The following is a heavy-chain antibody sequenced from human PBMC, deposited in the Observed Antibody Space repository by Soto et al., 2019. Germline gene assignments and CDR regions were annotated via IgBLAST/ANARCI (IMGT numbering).Heavy chain of an antibody. J-gene: IGHJ3*02. CDR3: AADRITIFGVAQSDAFDI. CDR2: IVVGSGNT. Sequence: SVKVSCKASGFTFTSSAVQWVRQARGQCLEWIGWIVVGSGNTNYAQKFQERVTITRDMSTSTAYMELSSLRSEDTAVYYCAADRITIFGVAQSDAFDIWGQGTMVTVSS. V-gene: IGHV1-58*01. CDR1: GFTFTSSA. D-gene: IGHD3-3*01.